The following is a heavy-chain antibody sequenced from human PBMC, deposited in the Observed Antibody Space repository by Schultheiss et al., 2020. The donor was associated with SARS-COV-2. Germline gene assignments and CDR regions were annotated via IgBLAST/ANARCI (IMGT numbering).Heavy chain of an antibody. Sequence: GGSLRLSCAASESTFSVSAMHWVRQAPGKGLEWVSVIAYDSSEKFYAESVRGRFTISRDNSKNTLFLQMNSLRAEDTAVYYCASYIGLLPYWGQGTLVTVSS. CDR3: ASYIGLLPY. J-gene: IGHJ4*02. CDR1: ESTFSVSA. CDR2: IAYDSSEK. V-gene: IGHV3-30*04. D-gene: IGHD5-12*01.